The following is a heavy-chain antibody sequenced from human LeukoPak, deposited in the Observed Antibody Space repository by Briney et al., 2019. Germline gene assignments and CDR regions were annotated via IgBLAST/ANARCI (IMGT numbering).Heavy chain of an antibody. D-gene: IGHD3-10*01. Sequence: ASVKVSCKASGYTFTSYAMNWVRQAPGQGLEWMGWINTNTGNPTYAQGFTGRFVFSLDTSVSTAYLQISSLKAEDTAVYYCARVEPFYTYYYGSGSYYNVGAFDIXGQGTXVTVSS. CDR1: GYTFTSYA. V-gene: IGHV7-4-1*02. CDR3: ARVEPFYTYYYGSGSYYNVGAFDI. CDR2: INTNTGNP. J-gene: IGHJ3*02.